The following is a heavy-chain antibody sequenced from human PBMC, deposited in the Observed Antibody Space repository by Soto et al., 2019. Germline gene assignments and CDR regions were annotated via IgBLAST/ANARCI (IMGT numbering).Heavy chain of an antibody. CDR3: AHHPYYGLAPYSFDY. J-gene: IGHJ4*02. Sequence: QITLKESGPPLGKPTQTLTLTCTFSGFSLSTSGVGVGWIRQPPGKALEWLAVIYWDDDKRSSSSLKSRLTLTTDTSKNQVVLKMPNMDPVDTATYYCAHHPYYGLAPYSFDYWGQGILVTVSS. V-gene: IGHV2-5*02. CDR1: GFSLSTSGVG. CDR2: IYWDDDK. D-gene: IGHD3-10*01.